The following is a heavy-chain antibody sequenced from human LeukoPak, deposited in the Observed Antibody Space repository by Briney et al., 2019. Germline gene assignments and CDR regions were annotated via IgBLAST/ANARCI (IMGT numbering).Heavy chain of an antibody. Sequence: GESLKISCXGSGYSFISYWIGWVRQMPGKGLKWMGIIYPGDSDTRYSPSFEGQVTISADKSVSAAYLQWSSLKASDTAMYYCARPAYCGGDCYSDAFDIWGQGTMVTVSS. CDR3: ARPAYCGGDCYSDAFDI. CDR2: IYPGDSDT. V-gene: IGHV5-51*01. CDR1: GYSFISYW. J-gene: IGHJ3*02. D-gene: IGHD2-21*01.